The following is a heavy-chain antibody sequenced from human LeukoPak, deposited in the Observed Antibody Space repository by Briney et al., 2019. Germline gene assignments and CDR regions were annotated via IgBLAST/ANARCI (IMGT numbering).Heavy chain of an antibody. J-gene: IGHJ5*02. CDR2: IYATGST. CDR3: ARGKYDRFRYYDSGTSNVYNWFDP. V-gene: IGHV4-4*07. Sequence: SETLSLTCTVSGGPISTFYWTWIRQPAGKGLEWIGRIYATGSTKYNPSLKSRVTMSVDTSKNQFSLKLSSLTAADTAVYYCARGKYDRFRYYDSGTSNVYNWFDPWGQGTLVTVSS. CDR1: GGPISTFY. D-gene: IGHD3-10*01.